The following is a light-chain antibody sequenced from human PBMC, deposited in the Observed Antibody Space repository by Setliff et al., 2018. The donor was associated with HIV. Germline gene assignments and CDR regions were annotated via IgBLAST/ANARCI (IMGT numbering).Light chain of an antibody. CDR2: DVS. CDR3: CSYAGTTTFPPGV. V-gene: IGLV2-23*02. Sequence: SALTQPASVSVSPGQSITISCTGTSSDVGSYSYVSWYQQHPGKAPKLMIYDVSKRPSGVSNRYSGSKSGNTASLTISGLQAEDEADYYCCSYAGTTTFPPGVFGTGTKVTVL. J-gene: IGLJ1*01. CDR1: SSDVGSYSY.